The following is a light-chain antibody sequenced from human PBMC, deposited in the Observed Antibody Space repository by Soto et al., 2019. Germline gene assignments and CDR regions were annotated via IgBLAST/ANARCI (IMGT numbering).Light chain of an antibody. Sequence: QSVLTQPPSASGSPGQSVTISCSGTSSDIGAYNYVSWYQQHPGKAPKLLISEVTKRPPGVPDRFSGSKSGNTASLTVSGLQGDDEADYYCSSYGGNNNYVIFGGGTKLTVL. CDR3: SSYGGNNNYVI. J-gene: IGLJ2*01. CDR2: EVT. V-gene: IGLV2-8*01. CDR1: SSDIGAYNY.